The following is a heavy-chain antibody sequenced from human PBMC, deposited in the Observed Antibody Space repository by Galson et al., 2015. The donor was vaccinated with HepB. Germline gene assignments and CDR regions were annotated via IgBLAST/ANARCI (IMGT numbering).Heavy chain of an antibody. D-gene: IGHD2-15*01. CDR1: GFTFSGYA. Sequence: SLRLSCAASGFTFSGYAMHWVRQAPGKGLEWVALISYDGGNEFFADSVKGRFTISRDNSKSTLYLQLNNLRADDTAVYYCARGYCTGGSCARGGYFDSWGQGALVTVSS. V-gene: IGHV3-30*04. CDR2: ISYDGGNE. J-gene: IGHJ4*02. CDR3: ARGYCTGGSCARGGYFDS.